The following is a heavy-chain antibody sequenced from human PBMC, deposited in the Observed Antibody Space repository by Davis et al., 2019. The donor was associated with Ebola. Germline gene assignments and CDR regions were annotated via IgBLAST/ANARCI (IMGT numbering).Heavy chain of an antibody. CDR2: IYYSGST. CDR3: ARQVRAARYYGMDV. CDR1: GGSISSSSYY. D-gene: IGHD6-6*01. Sequence: SETLSLTCTVSGGSISSSSYYWGWIRQPPGKGLEWIGSIYYSGSTYYNPSLKSRVTISVDTSKNQFSLKLSSVTAADTAVYYCARQVRAARYYGMDVWGKGTTVTVSS. J-gene: IGHJ6*04. V-gene: IGHV4-39*01.